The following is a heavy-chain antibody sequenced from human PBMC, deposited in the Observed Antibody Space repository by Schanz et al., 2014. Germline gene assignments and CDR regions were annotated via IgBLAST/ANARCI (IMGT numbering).Heavy chain of an antibody. CDR2: MNESHSTI. J-gene: IGHJ4*02. CDR3: AKIERNED. Sequence: EVQLLESGGGLVQPGGSLRLSCAASGFTFRGYAMSWVRQAPGRGLEWVSAMNESHSTIYYADSVRGRFTISRDNSKNLLYLQMNSLRAEDTAVYFCAKIERNEDWGQGTLVTVSS. V-gene: IGHV3-23*01. D-gene: IGHD1-1*01. CDR1: GFTFRGYA.